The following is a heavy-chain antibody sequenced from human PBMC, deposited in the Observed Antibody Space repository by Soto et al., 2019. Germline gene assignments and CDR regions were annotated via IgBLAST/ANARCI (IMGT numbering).Heavy chain of an antibody. V-gene: IGHV3-30*03. J-gene: IGHJ4*02. CDR3: VGGQSYFDY. D-gene: IGHD3-10*01. CDR1: GFPFTTYG. Sequence: QVQLVESGGGVVQPGRSLRLSCAASGFPFTTYGMHWVREGPGKGLEWVDVISYDGSNRYYADSVKGRFTISRDNSKNTLYLQMNDLRPEYTALYYCVGGQSYFDYRGQGTLVTVSS. CDR2: ISYDGSNR.